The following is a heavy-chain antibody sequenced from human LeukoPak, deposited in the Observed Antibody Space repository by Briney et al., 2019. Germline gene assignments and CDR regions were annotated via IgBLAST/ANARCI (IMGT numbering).Heavy chain of an antibody. D-gene: IGHD5-12*01. CDR1: GGAFMNYV. Sequence: SVKVSCKVSGGAFMNYVITWVRQAPGQGFEWMGRIIPMSGTANYPQKFQGRVTIMADKSTNTVYMELRRLRSEDTDMYFCARVGGSSGASDIWGQGTMVIVST. V-gene: IGHV1-69*06. CDR2: IIPMSGTA. J-gene: IGHJ3*02. CDR3: ARVGGSSGASDI.